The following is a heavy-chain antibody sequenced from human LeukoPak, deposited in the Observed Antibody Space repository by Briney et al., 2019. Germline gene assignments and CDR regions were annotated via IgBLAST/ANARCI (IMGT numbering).Heavy chain of an antibody. D-gene: IGHD3-22*01. V-gene: IGHV4-61*08. CDR1: GGSISSGGYY. CDR3: ARLDDGSGYYYINWYFDL. Sequence: SQTLSLTCTVSGGSISSGGYYWTWIRQPPGKGLEWIGQMYYSANTNYNPSLKSRVTMSVDTSKNQFSLKLSSVTAADTAVYYCARLDDGSGYYYINWYFDLWGRGTLVTVSS. CDR2: MYYSANT. J-gene: IGHJ2*01.